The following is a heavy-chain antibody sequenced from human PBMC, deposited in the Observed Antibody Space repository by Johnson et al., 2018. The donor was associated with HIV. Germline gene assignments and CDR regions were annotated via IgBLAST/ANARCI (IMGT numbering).Heavy chain of an antibody. Sequence: VQLVESGGGLVQPGRSLRLSCAASGFTFDDYAMHWVRQAPGKGLEWVSGISWNSGSIGYADSVKGRFTISRDNAKNSLYLQMNSLRAEDTALYYCARGKWLDAFDIWGQGTMVTVSS. J-gene: IGHJ3*02. D-gene: IGHD6-19*01. CDR2: ISWNSGSI. CDR1: GFTFDDYA. V-gene: IGHV3-9*01. CDR3: ARGKWLDAFDI.